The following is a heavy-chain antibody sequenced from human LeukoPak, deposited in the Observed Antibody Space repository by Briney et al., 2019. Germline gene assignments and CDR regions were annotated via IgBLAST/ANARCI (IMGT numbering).Heavy chain of an antibody. CDR2: ISYDGSNK. CDR3: AKDLAVAGAFDY. Sequence: PGGPLRLSCAASGFTFSSYGMHWVRQAPGKGLEWVAVISYDGSNKYYADSVKGRFTISRDNSKNTLYLQMNSLRAEDTAVYYCAKDLAVAGAFDYWGQGTLVTVSS. J-gene: IGHJ4*02. CDR1: GFTFSSYG. V-gene: IGHV3-30*18. D-gene: IGHD6-19*01.